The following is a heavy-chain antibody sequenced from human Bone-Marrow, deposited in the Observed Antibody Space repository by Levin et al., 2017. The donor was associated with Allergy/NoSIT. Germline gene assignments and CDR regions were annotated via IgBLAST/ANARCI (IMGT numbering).Heavy chain of an antibody. CDR1: GGSISRYY. V-gene: IGHV4-59*01. D-gene: IGHD6-13*01. J-gene: IGHJ4*02. CDR3: ARATTYRSSWDYFDY. Sequence: NASETLSLTCTVSGGSISRYYWSWIRQPPGKGLEWIGYNYDSGSTNYNPSLKSRATISVDTSKNQFSLKLSSVTAADTAVYFCARATTYRSSWDYFDYWGQGTLVTVSS. CDR2: NYDSGST.